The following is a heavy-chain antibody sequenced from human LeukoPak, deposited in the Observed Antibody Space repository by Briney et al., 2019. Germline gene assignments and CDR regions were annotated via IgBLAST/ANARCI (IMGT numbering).Heavy chain of an antibody. V-gene: IGHV3-48*04. CDR1: GFTFSSYG. CDR2: IISASGTI. J-gene: IGHJ1*01. CDR3: ARRTPGYCSGGSCYAFQH. Sequence: PGGSLRLSCPASGFTFSSYGMHWVRPAPGKGLDWVSYIISASGTIYYADSVKGRFTISRDNAQNSLYLQMNSLRAEDTAVYFCARRTPGYCSGGSCYAFQHWGQGTLVTVSS. D-gene: IGHD2-15*01.